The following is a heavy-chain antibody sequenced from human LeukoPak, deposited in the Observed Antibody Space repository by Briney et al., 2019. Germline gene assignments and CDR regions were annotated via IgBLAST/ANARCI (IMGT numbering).Heavy chain of an antibody. J-gene: IGHJ4*02. D-gene: IGHD6-19*01. CDR1: GFTVSRNY. CDR2: IYTGGST. V-gene: IGHV3-66*01. Sequence: GGSLRLSCAASGFTVSRNYMSWVRQAPGKGLEWVSVIYTGGSTYYTDSVKGRFTISRDNSKNTLYLQMNSLRGEDTAVYYCAREAQWPRFLDYWGQGTLVTVS. CDR3: AREAQWPRFLDY.